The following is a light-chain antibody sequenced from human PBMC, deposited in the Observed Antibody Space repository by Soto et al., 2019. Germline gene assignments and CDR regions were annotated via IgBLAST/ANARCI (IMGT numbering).Light chain of an antibody. J-gene: IGKJ4*01. CDR3: QQYGSSPLT. Sequence: EIVVTQSPGTLSLSPGERATLSCRASRSASSNYVAWYQQKPGQTPKVLIYRASSRATGIPDRFSGSGSGTDFTLTISRLEPEDFAMYYCQQYGSSPLTFGGGTKVDIK. CDR2: RAS. CDR1: RSASSNY. V-gene: IGKV3-20*01.